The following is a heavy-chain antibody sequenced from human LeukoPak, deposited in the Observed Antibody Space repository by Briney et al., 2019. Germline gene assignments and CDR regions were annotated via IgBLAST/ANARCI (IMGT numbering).Heavy chain of an antibody. D-gene: IGHD5-18*01. CDR3: ARDLSYGLSYDY. V-gene: IGHV3-49*04. Sequence: AGGSLRLSCTASGFNFGDYAVSWVRQAPGKGVEWVGFIRNKVDGGSKEYAASVKGRFTISRDDTNSIACLQMNSLKTEDTAVYYCARDLSYGLSYDYWGQGTLVTVSS. CDR1: GFNFGDYA. CDR2: IRNKVDGGSK. J-gene: IGHJ4*02.